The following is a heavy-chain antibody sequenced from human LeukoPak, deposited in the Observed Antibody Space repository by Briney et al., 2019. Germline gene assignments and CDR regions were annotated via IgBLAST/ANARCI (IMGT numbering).Heavy chain of an antibody. D-gene: IGHD6-6*01. CDR3: ARPLKYSSSTGPGSYYFDY. CDR1: GFTFSDYY. J-gene: IGHJ4*02. Sequence: PGGSLRLSCAASGFTFSDYYMSWIRQPPGKGLEWIGEINHSGSTNYNPSLKSRVTISVDTSKNQFSLKLSSVTAADTAVYYCARPLKYSSSTGPGSYYFDYWGQGTLVTVSS. CDR2: INHSGST. V-gene: IGHV4-34*01.